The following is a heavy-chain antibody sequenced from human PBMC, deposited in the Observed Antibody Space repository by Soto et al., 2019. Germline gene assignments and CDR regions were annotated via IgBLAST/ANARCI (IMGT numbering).Heavy chain of an antibody. D-gene: IGHD1-26*01. V-gene: IGHV3-53*02. CDR1: GFTVSSNY. J-gene: IGHJ6*02. CDR2: IYNDGRT. CDR3: AREASFYGMDV. Sequence: EVQLVETGGGLIRPGGALRLSCAASGFTVSSNYMSWVRQAPGKGLDWVSVIYNDGRTYDADSVKGRFTISRDNSKNTLYLQMNSLRAEDTAVYYCAREASFYGMDVWGQGTTVTVS.